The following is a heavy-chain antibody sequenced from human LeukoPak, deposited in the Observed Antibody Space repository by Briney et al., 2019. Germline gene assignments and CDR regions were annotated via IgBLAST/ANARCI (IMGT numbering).Heavy chain of an antibody. Sequence: ASVKVSCKASGYTFTTYYMHWVRQAPGQGLEWRGVINPSGGSTSYAQKFQATVTMTRDTSTSTVYMELSSLRSEDTAVYYCARDLIGDFYGSGQDYWGQGTLVTVSS. CDR3: ARDLIGDFYGSGQDY. CDR1: GYTFTTYY. V-gene: IGHV1-46*01. D-gene: IGHD3-10*01. J-gene: IGHJ4*02. CDR2: INPSGGST.